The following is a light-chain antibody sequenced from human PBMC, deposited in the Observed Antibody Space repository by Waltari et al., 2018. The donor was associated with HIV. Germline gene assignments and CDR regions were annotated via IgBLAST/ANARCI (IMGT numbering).Light chain of an antibody. CDR2: RNN. V-gene: IGLV1-47*01. Sequence: QSVLTQTPSASGTPGQRVTISCSGSSSNIGNNYVYWYQQFPGTAPKLLIYRNNQRPSGVPDRFSGSKSGTTASLAISGLRSEDEADYYCATWDDVLSGGIFGGGTNLTVL. J-gene: IGLJ2*01. CDR1: SSNIGNNY. CDR3: ATWDDVLSGGI.